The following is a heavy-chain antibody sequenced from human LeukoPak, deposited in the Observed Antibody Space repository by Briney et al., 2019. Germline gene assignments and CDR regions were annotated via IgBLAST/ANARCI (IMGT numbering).Heavy chain of an antibody. J-gene: IGHJ4*02. V-gene: IGHV3-74*01. CDR2: INSDGSNT. Sequence: GWSLRLSCAASGFTFSSYSMNWVRQAPGKGLVWVSRINSDGSNTIYADSVKGRFTISRDNAKNTLYLQMNSLRAEDTAVYYCTRDVGGALDHWGQGTLVTVSS. D-gene: IGHD3-16*01. CDR1: GFTFSSYS. CDR3: TRDVGGALDH.